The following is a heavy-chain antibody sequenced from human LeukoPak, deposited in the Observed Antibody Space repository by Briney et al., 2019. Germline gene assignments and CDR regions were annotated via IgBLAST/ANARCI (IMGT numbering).Heavy chain of an antibody. V-gene: IGHV3-23*01. Sequence: GGSLRLSCAASGFTFSSYAMSWVRQAPGKGLEWVSAISGSGGSTYYADSVQGRFTISRDNSKNTLYLQMNSLRAEDTAVYYCAKAGRPLGWFDPWGQGTLVTVSS. CDR1: GFTFSSYA. CDR3: AKAGRPLGWFDP. J-gene: IGHJ5*02. CDR2: ISGSGGST.